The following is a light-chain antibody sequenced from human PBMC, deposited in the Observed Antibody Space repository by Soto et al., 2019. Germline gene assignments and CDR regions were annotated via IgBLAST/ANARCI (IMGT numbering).Light chain of an antibody. CDR2: SNN. CDR3: SSYTRSSTLV. J-gene: IGLJ2*01. V-gene: IGLV1-47*02. Sequence: QSVLTQPPSASGTPGQRVTISCSGSSSNIGSNYVYWYQQLPGTAPKLLIYSNNQRPSGVPDRFSGSKSGTSASLAISGLRSEDEADYYCSSYTRSSTLVFGGGTQLTVL. CDR1: SSNIGSNY.